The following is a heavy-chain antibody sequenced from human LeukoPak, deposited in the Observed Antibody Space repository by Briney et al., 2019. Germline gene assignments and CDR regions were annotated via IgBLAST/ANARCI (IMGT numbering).Heavy chain of an antibody. J-gene: IGHJ4*02. Sequence: ASVKVSCKASGYTFTSYYMHWVRQAPGQGLEWMGIINPSGGSTSYAQKFQGRVTMTRDTSTSTVYMELSSLRSEDTAVYYCARGADTYYYDSSGYYTHDYWGQGTLVTVSS. CDR3: ARGADTYYYDSSGYYTHDY. CDR2: INPSGGST. D-gene: IGHD3-22*01. CDR1: GYTFTSYY. V-gene: IGHV1-46*01.